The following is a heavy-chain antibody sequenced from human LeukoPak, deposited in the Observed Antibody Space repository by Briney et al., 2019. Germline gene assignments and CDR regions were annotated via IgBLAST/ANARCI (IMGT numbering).Heavy chain of an antibody. CDR3: ASVKAAYSYGYYYYGMDV. J-gene: IGHJ6*02. Sequence: KPSETLSLTCAVYGGSFSGYYWSWIRQPPGKGLEWIGEINHSGSTNYNPSLKSRVTISVGTSKNQFSLKLSSVTAADTAVYYCASVKAAYSYGYYYYGMDVWGQGTTVTVSS. CDR1: GGSFSGYY. D-gene: IGHD5-18*01. CDR2: INHSGST. V-gene: IGHV4-34*01.